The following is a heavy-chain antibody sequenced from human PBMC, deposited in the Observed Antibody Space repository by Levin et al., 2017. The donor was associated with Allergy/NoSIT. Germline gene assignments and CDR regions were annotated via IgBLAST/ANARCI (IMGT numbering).Heavy chain of an antibody. V-gene: IGHV4-59*01. J-gene: IGHJ4*02. D-gene: IGHD3-10*01. CDR2: IYYSGST. Sequence: GSLRLSCTVSGGSISGFYWSWIRQPPGRGLEWIGYIYYSGSTNYNPSLKSRVTISVETSKNQFSLKLSSLTAADTAVYYCARNNYYGSRSYYTPFDYWGQGTLVTVSS. CDR1: GGSISGFY. CDR3: ARNNYYGSRSYYTPFDY.